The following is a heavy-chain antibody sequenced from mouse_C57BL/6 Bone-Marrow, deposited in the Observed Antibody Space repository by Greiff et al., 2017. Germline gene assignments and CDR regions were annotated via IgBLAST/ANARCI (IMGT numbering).Heavy chain of an antibody. CDR1: GYSITSGYY. D-gene: IGHD1-1*01. Sequence: EVQLVESGPGLVKPSQSLSLTCSVTGYSITSGYYWNWLRQFPGNKLELMGYISYGGSNNYNPSLKNRISITRDTSKNQFFLKWNSVTTEDTDTYYCARADYYGSSLFAYWGQGTLVTVSA. V-gene: IGHV3-6*01. CDR2: ISYGGSN. CDR3: ARADYYGSSLFAY. J-gene: IGHJ3*01.